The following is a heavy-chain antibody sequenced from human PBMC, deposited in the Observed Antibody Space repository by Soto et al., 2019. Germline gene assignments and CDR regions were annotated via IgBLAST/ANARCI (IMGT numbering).Heavy chain of an antibody. Sequence: ASVKVSCKASGYTFTSYGISWVRQAPGQGLEWMGWISAYNGNTNYAQKLQGRVTITTDTSTSTAYMELRSLRSDDTAVYYCARDKYSSFYYYGMDVWGQGTTVTVSS. V-gene: IGHV1-18*01. CDR1: GYTFTSYG. J-gene: IGHJ6*02. D-gene: IGHD6-6*01. CDR3: ARDKYSSFYYYGMDV. CDR2: ISAYNGNT.